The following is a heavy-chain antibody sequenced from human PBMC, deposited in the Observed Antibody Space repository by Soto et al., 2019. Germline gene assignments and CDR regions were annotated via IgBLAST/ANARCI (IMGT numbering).Heavy chain of an antibody. J-gene: IGHJ4*02. CDR3: ARYSPPPGE. CDR2: ISAYNGNT. V-gene: IGHV1-18*01. Sequence: QVQLVQSGAEVKKPGASVKVSCKASGYTFNSYHITWVRQAPGQGLEWMGWISAYNGNTNYAQKLQARITMTTDTSTSTAYIALRSLRSDDTAVYYCARYSPPPGEWGQGTVVTVSS. D-gene: IGHD2-21*01. CDR1: GYTFNSYH.